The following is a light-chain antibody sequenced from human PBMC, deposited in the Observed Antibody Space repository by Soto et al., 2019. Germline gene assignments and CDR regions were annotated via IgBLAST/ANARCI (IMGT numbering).Light chain of an antibody. CDR1: QGIINY. Sequence: NQMTQSPSSLSASVGDRVTITCRTSQGIINYLAWYQQKQGKPPKLLIYAASTLQSGVPSRFSGSGSGTDFTLTISSLQPEDVATYYCQQYNNWPLTFGGGTKVEIK. V-gene: IGKV1-27*01. CDR3: QQYNNWPLT. J-gene: IGKJ4*01. CDR2: AAS.